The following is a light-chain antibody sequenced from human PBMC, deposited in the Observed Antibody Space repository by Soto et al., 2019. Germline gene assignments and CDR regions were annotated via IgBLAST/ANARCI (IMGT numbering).Light chain of an antibody. V-gene: IGKV1-39*01. CDR1: ENIRSY. Sequence: DIQMTQAPSSLSACVGDRGTITCRASENIRSYLNWYLHKPGKAPKLLIYGASTLQSGVPSRFSGSGSGTHFTLTISNLQPEDCATYFCQQSYNSPPTFGLGTKVDIK. CDR2: GAS. CDR3: QQSYNSPPT. J-gene: IGKJ1*01.